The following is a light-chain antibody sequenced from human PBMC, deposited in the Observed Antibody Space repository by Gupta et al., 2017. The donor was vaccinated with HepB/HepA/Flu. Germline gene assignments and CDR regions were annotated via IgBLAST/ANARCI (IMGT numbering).Light chain of an antibody. Sequence: QSALTQPPSASGSPGQSVTISCTGTSSDVGSYNYVSWYQQHPGKAPKLMIYEVNMRPSGVPDRFSGSKSGNTASLTVSGLQADDEADYYCSSYAGGKYVFGTGTKVTVL. CDR2: EVN. V-gene: IGLV2-8*01. CDR1: SSDVGSYNY. CDR3: SSYAGGKYV. J-gene: IGLJ1*01.